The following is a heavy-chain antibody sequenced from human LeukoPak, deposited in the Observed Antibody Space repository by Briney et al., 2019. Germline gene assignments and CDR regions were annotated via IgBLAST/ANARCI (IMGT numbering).Heavy chain of an antibody. CDR1: GGTFSSYA. CDR2: IIPIFGTA. Sequence: SVKVSCKASGGTFSSYAISWVRQAPGQGLEWMGGIIPIFGTANYAQKFQGRVTMTRNTSISTAYMELSSLRSEDTAVYYCAREGYCSGGSCYGSTLWFDPWGQGTLVTVSS. J-gene: IGHJ5*02. CDR3: AREGYCSGGSCYGSTLWFDP. V-gene: IGHV1-69*05. D-gene: IGHD2-15*01.